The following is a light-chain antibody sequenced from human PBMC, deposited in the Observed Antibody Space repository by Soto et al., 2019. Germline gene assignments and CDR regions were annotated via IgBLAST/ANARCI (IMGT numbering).Light chain of an antibody. CDR2: RAV. V-gene: IGKV1-39*01. CDR1: QSFKNY. Sequence: DIQMTQSPSSLSASVGDRVNITCRASQSFKNYLAWYQQKPGKAPRFLFHRAVILEFGVPSRFSGSGSGTEFTLTISDLQPEDFASYLCQQNYNYPIKFGQGTRL. J-gene: IGKJ5*01. CDR3: QQNYNYPIK.